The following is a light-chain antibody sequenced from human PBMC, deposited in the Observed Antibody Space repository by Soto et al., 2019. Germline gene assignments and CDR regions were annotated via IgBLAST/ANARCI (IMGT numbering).Light chain of an antibody. CDR2: GAS. Sequence: EIVMTQSPATLSVSPGERATLSCRASQSVSSNLAWYQQKPGQAPRLLIYGASTRATGITARFSGSGSGTEFPLTISSLQAEDFAVYYCQQYNNWPPLYTFGQGTKLEIK. V-gene: IGKV3-15*01. CDR3: QQYNNWPPLYT. J-gene: IGKJ2*01. CDR1: QSVSSN.